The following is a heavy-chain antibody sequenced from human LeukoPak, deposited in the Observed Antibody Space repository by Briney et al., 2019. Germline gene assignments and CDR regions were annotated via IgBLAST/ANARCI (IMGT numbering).Heavy chain of an antibody. CDR2: IYYSGST. CDR3: ARLGIGLFQH. Sequence: PSETLSLTCTVSGGSISSSSYYWGWIRQPPGKGLEWIGSIYYSGSTYYNPSLKSRVTISVDTSKNQFSLKLSSVTAADTAVYYCARLGIGLFQHWGQGTLVTVSS. V-gene: IGHV4-39*01. CDR1: GGSISSSSYY. J-gene: IGHJ1*01. D-gene: IGHD2-21*01.